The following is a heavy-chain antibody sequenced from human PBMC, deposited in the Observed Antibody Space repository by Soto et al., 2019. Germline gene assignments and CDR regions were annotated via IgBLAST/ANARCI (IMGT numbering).Heavy chain of an antibody. CDR3: ARHGTSRRGNWNYPQPHYYYGMDV. CDR2: IYPGDSDT. CDR1: GYSFTSYW. D-gene: IGHD1-7*01. Sequence: EVQLVQSGAEVKKPGESLKISCKGSGYSFTSYWIGWVRQMPGKGLEWMGIIYPGDSDTRYSPSFQGQVTNSADKSTSTAYLQWSSLKASDTAMYYCARHGTSRRGNWNYPQPHYYYGMDVWGQGTTVTVSS. V-gene: IGHV5-51*01. J-gene: IGHJ6*02.